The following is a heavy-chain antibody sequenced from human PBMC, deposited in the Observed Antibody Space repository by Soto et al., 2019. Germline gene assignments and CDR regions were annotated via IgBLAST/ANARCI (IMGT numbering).Heavy chain of an antibody. D-gene: IGHD3-22*01. CDR2: IYYGGGT. Sequence: SETLSLTCTVSGGSISSYYWSWIRQPPGKGLEWIGDIYYGGGTNYNPSLKSRVTLSVDTSKNQFSLKLSSVTAADTAVYYCASQYYYDSSGSQTFDYWGQGTQVTVSS. CDR3: ASQYYYDSSGSQTFDY. J-gene: IGHJ4*02. CDR1: GGSISSYY. V-gene: IGHV4-59*01.